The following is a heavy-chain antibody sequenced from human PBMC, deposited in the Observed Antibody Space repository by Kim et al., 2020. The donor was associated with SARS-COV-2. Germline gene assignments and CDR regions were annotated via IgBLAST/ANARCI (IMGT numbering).Heavy chain of an antibody. CDR3: AREIAVAGRHYYYGMDV. V-gene: IGHV6-1*01. Sequence: VKSRITINPDTSKNQFSLQLNSVTPEDTAVYYCAREIAVAGRHYYYGMDVWGQGTTVTVSS. D-gene: IGHD6-19*01. J-gene: IGHJ6*02.